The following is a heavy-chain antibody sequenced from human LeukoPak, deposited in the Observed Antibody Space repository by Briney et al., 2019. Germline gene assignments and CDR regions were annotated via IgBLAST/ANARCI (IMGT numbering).Heavy chain of an antibody. J-gene: IGHJ6*03. CDR2: ISGYNGNT. D-gene: IGHD6-6*01. V-gene: IGHV1-18*01. Sequence: GASVKVSCKASGYTFTSYGISWVRQAPGQGLEWMGWISGYNGNTNYAQKVQGRVTMTTDTSTSTAYMELRSLRSDDTAVYYCARTVEYSISSRLYYYYYYMDVWGKGTTVTVSS. CDR3: ARTVEYSISSRLYYYYYYMDV. CDR1: GYTFTSYG.